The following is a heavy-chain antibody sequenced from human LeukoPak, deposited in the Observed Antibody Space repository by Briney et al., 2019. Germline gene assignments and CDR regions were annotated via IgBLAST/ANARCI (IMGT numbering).Heavy chain of an antibody. Sequence: GGSLRLSCAASGFTFSSYAMHWVRQAPGKGLEYVSAICSDGGSTYYANSVEGRFTVSRDNSKNTLYLQMGSLRAEDMAVYYCARVTGPRGGRPEYWGQGTLVTVSS. D-gene: IGHD3-10*01. CDR3: ARVTGPRGGRPEY. CDR2: ICSDGGST. J-gene: IGHJ4*02. CDR1: GFTFSSYA. V-gene: IGHV3-64*01.